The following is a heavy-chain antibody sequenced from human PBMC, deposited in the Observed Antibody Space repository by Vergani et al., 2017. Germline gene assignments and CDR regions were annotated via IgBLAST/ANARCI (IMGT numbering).Heavy chain of an antibody. CDR2: VSFRGDT. CDR1: GASVNSYY. CDR3: ARSRIYYGAVRPYY. V-gene: IGHV4-59*02. J-gene: IGHJ4*02. Sequence: QVKLQESGPGLVKPSETLSLTCTVSGASVNSYYWSWIRQPPGKGLEWMGYVSFRGDTLYDPSVKGRMTISLNTSSNQFSLYLTSVAAADTAVYYCARSRIYYGAVRPYYWGQGTLVTVSS. D-gene: IGHD3-10*01.